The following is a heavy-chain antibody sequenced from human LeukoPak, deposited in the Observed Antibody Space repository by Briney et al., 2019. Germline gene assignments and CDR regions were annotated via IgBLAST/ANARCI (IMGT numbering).Heavy chain of an antibody. CDR2: IYHSGST. D-gene: IGHD2-15*01. Sequence: PSETLSLTCAVSGGSISSGGYSWSWIRQPPGKGLEWIGYIYHSGSTYYNPSLKSRVTISVDRSKNQFSLKLSSVTAADTAVYYCARGGCSGGSCYSEYYFDYWGQGTLVTVSS. CDR1: GGSISSGGYS. J-gene: IGHJ4*02. V-gene: IGHV4-30-2*01. CDR3: ARGGCSGGSCYSEYYFDY.